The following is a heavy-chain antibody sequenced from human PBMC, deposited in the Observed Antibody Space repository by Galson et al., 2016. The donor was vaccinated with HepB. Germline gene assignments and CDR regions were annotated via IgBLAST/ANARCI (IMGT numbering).Heavy chain of an antibody. Sequence: SCKASGYSLTSYGIGWVRQAPGQGLEWMGWISFYNGHTNSAQRVQGRVTLTTDTSTGTAYMELRSLRSDDTAVYYCARAHGWSDFDYWGQGTLVTVSS. J-gene: IGHJ4*02. V-gene: IGHV1-18*01. D-gene: IGHD4-17*01. CDR2: ISFYNGHT. CDR3: ARAHGWSDFDY. CDR1: GYSLTSYG.